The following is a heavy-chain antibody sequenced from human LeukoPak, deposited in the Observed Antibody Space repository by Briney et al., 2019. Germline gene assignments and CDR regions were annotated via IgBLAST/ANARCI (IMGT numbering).Heavy chain of an antibody. CDR2: ISYSGKS. D-gene: IGHD3-3*01. J-gene: IGHJ5*02. CDR1: VGSMNHDHFY. CDR3: ARNDFWVHNFFDH. V-gene: IGHV4-39*07. Sequence: SETLSLTCDVSVGSMNHDHFYWAWIRQPPGKGLEWIGSISYSGKSEYSPSLKSRLSLSIDTSNSQVSLRLTSMTAADTAVYFCARNDFWVHNFFDHWGQGTLVIVSS.